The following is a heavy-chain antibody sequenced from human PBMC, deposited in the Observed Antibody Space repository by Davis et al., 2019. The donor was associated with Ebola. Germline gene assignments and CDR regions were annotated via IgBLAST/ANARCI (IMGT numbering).Heavy chain of an antibody. D-gene: IGHD1-26*01. CDR1: SYTFTSYG. J-gene: IGHJ5*01. Sequence: ASVKVSCKASSYTFTSYGISWVRQAPGQWLEWLGWISAYNGNTNYAQKLQGRVTMTTDTSRSTAYMELRSLRSDDTAVYYCAREAGATTRIYDSWGQGTLVTVSS. CDR3: AREAGATTRIYDS. CDR2: ISAYNGNT. V-gene: IGHV1-18*01.